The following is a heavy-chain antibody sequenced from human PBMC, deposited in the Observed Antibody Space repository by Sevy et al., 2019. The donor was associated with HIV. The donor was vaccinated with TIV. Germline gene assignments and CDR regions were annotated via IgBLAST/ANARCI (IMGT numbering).Heavy chain of an antibody. CDR2: ISSNGGST. Sequence: GGSLRLSCAASGFTFSSYAMHWVRQAPGKGLEYVSAISSNGGSTYYANSVKGRFTISRDNSKNTLYLQMGSLRAEDMAVYYCARSIKSGSYYFYYWGQGTLVTVSS. J-gene: IGHJ4*02. V-gene: IGHV3-64*01. CDR1: GFTFSSYA. CDR3: ARSIKSGSYYFYY. D-gene: IGHD1-26*01.